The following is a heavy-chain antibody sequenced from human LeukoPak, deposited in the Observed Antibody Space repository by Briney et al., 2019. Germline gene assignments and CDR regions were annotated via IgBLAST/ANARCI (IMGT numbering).Heavy chain of an antibody. Sequence: PSETLSLTCTVSGGSMSSYYWSWIRQPPGKGLEWIGYIYYSGSTNYNPSLKSRVTISVDTSKNQFSLNLRSVTAADTAVYYCARDEHIYSGYDGFLWAKWGQGTLVTVSS. CDR2: IYYSGST. J-gene: IGHJ4*02. CDR1: GGSMSSYY. D-gene: IGHD5-12*01. V-gene: IGHV4-59*01. CDR3: ARDEHIYSGYDGFLWAK.